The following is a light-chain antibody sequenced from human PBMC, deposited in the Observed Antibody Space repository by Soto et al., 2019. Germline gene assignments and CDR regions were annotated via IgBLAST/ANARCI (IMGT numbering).Light chain of an antibody. Sequence: QSVLTQPPSISGAPGQRVTISCTGSSSNIGAGSDVHWYHQLPGTAPKLLIYGNTNRPSGVPDRFSGSKSGTSASLAIAGLQTEDEGDYYCQTYDSSLSGLYVFRTGTK. V-gene: IGLV1-40*01. CDR2: GNT. CDR1: SSNIGAGSD. CDR3: QTYDSSLSGLYV. J-gene: IGLJ1*01.